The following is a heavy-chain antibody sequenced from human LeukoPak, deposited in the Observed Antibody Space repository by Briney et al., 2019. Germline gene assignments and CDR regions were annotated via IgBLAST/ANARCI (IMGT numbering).Heavy chain of an antibody. J-gene: IGHJ5*02. CDR3: ARGNYYGSGSYSVADP. CDR2: INPSGGST. Sequence: ASVKVSCKASGYTFTSYYMHWVRQAPGQGLEWMGIINPSGGSTSYAQKFQGRVTMTRDMSTSTVYMELSSLRSEDTAVYYCARGNYYGSGSYSVADPWGQGTLVTVSS. V-gene: IGHV1-46*01. D-gene: IGHD3-10*01. CDR1: GYTFTSYY.